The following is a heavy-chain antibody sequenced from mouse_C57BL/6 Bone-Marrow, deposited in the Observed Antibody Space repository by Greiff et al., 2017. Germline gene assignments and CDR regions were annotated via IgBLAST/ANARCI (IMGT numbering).Heavy chain of an antibody. CDR1: GYTFTSYW. D-gene: IGHD2-5*01. CDR2: IYPGSGST. CDR3: ARPYYSSYWYFDV. V-gene: IGHV1-55*01. J-gene: IGHJ1*03. Sequence: VQLQQPGAELVKPGASVKMSCKASGYTFTSYWITWVKQRPGQGLGWIGDIYPGSGSTNYNEKFKSKATLTVDTSSSPAYMQLSSLTSEDSAVYDCARPYYSSYWYFDVWGTGTTVTVSS.